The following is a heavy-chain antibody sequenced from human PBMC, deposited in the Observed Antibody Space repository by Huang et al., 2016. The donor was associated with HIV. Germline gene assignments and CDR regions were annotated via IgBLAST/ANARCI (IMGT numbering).Heavy chain of an antibody. J-gene: IGHJ3*02. Sequence: QVQLQESGPGLVKPSQTLSLTCTVSGGSISSGGYYWSWIRQPPGKGLEWIGYIYYSGSTYYNPSRKSRVTISVDTSKNQLSLKLSSVTAADTAVYYCARDTDGGRTFDIWGQGTMVTVSS. CDR1: GGSISSGGYY. CDR2: IYYSGST. CDR3: ARDTDGGRTFDI. V-gene: IGHV4-30-4*08. D-gene: IGHD2-2*02.